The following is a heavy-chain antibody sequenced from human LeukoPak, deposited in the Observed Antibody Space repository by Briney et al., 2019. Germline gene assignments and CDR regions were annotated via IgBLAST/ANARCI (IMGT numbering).Heavy chain of an antibody. CDR1: GFTFSSHA. D-gene: IGHD6-13*01. Sequence: GRSLRLSCAASGFTFSSHAMSWVRQAPGKGLEWVSGISGSGSSKFYADSVKGGFTISRDSSKNTLYLQMNSLRVEDTAMYYCVRPPPGYSSSWFYFHSWGQGTLVTVSS. CDR3: VRPPPGYSSSWFYFHS. J-gene: IGHJ4*02. CDR2: ISGSGSSK. V-gene: IGHV3-23*01.